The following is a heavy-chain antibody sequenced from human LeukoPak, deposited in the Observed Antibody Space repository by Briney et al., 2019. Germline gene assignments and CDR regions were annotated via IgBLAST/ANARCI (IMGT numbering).Heavy chain of an antibody. J-gene: IGHJ4*02. CDR3: AEDLAGSYYGGGQRYYFDY. CDR1: GFTFSNYA. D-gene: IGHD3-10*01. Sequence: PGGSLRLSCAATGFTFSNYAIHWGRQAPGKGLEWVAFISDDGSRQHYADSVKGRFTISRDNSKNTVYLQMNSLRTEDTAVYHCAEDLAGSYYGGGQRYYFDYWGQGTLVTVSS. V-gene: IGHV3-30-3*01. CDR2: ISDDGSRQ.